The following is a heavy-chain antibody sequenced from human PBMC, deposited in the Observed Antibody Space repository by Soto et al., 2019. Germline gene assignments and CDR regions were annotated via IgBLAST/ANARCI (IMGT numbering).Heavy chain of an antibody. D-gene: IGHD2-15*01. CDR1: GFTFSSYA. CDR3: AKVKGCSGGSCYVLDC. CDR2: ISGNGGNT. J-gene: IGHJ4*02. Sequence: EVQLLESGGGLVQPGGSLRLSCAASGFTFSSYAMNWVRQAPGKGLEWVSGISGNGGNTYYADAVRGRFTISRDNSKNTLYLQMNSLRAEDTAVYYCAKVKGCSGGSCYVLDCWGQGTLVTVSS. V-gene: IGHV3-23*01.